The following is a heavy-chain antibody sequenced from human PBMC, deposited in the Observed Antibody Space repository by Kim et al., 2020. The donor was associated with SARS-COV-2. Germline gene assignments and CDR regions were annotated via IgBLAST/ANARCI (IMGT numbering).Heavy chain of an antibody. J-gene: IGHJ4*02. CDR3: ASGTNTIGDY. Sequence: GGSLRLSCAASGFTVSSNFMSWVRQAPGKGLEWVSGIYSGGSTYYADSVQGRFTISRDNSKNTLYLQMNSLRAEDTAVYYCASGTNTIGDYWGQGTLVTVSS. V-gene: IGHV3-53*01. D-gene: IGHD1-26*01. CDR2: IYSGGST. CDR1: GFTVSSNF.